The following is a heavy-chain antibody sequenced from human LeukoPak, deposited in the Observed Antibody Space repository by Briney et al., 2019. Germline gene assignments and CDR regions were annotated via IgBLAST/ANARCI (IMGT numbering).Heavy chain of an antibody. CDR1: GYTFTSYG. CDR3: AREGEDSEDTNWFDP. CDR2: ISAYNSNT. Sequence: ASVKVSCKASGYTFTSYGISWVRQAPGQGLEWMGWISAYNSNTNYAQKLQGRVTMTTDTSTSTAYMELRSLRSDDTAVYYCAREGEDSEDTNWFDPWGQGTLVTVSS. D-gene: IGHD3-16*01. J-gene: IGHJ5*02. V-gene: IGHV1-18*01.